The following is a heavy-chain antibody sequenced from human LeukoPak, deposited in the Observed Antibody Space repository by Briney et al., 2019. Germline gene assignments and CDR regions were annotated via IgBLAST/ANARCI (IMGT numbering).Heavy chain of an antibody. CDR1: GYTFSSYG. CDR3: ARDLARGHSYGYNAFDI. D-gene: IGHD5-18*01. Sequence: GASVKVSCKASGYTFSSYGIGWMRQAPRQGLEWMGWITAGNGNTNYAQKVQGRVTMTTDTSTSTAYMELRSLRSDDTAVYFCARDLARGHSYGYNAFDIWGQGTMVTVSS. J-gene: IGHJ3*02. CDR2: ITAGNGNT. V-gene: IGHV1-18*01.